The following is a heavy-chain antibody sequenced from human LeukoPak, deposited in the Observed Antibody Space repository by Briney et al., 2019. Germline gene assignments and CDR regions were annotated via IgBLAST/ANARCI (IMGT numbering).Heavy chain of an antibody. CDR2: ISSSSSYI. CDR1: GFTFSSYS. J-gene: IGHJ6*02. V-gene: IGHV3-21*01. D-gene: IGHD5-18*01. Sequence: GGSLRLSCAASGFTFSSYSMNWVRQAPGKGLEWVSSISSSSSYIYYADSVKGRFTISRDNAKNLLYLQMNSLRAEDTAVYYCARDIYSYGYYYYYGMDVWGQGTTVTVSS. CDR3: ARDIYSYGYYYYYGMDV.